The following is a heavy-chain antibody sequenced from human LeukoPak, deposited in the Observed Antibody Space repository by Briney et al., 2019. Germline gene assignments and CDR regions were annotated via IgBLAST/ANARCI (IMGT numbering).Heavy chain of an antibody. V-gene: IGHV3-30-3*02. J-gene: IGHJ4*02. CDR1: GFTFSSYA. CDR2: ISYDGNEK. CDR3: AKPVAGTGYFDY. D-gene: IGHD6-19*01. Sequence: GRSLRLSCAASGFTFSSYAMHWVRQAPGKGLEWVAVISYDGNEKYYADSVKGRFTISRDNSKNTLYLQMNSLRAEDTAVYYCAKPVAGTGYFDYWGQGTLVTVSS.